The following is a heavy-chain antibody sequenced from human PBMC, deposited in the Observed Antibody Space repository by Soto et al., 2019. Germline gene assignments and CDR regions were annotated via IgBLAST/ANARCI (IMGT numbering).Heavy chain of an antibody. D-gene: IGHD1-7*01. V-gene: IGHV4-30-2*01. CDR3: ARAGAGTRENYYYYGMDV. CDR1: GGSISSGGYS. CDR2: IYHSGST. Sequence: SETLSLTCAVSGGSISSGGYSWSWIRQPPGKGLEWIGYIYHSGSTYYNPSLKSRVTISVDRSKNQFSLKLSSVTAADTAVYYCARAGAGTRENYYYYGMDVWGQGTTVTVSS. J-gene: IGHJ6*02.